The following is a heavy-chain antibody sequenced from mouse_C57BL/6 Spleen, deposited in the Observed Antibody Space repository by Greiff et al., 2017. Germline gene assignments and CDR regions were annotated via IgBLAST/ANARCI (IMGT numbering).Heavy chain of an antibody. V-gene: IGHV5-4*01. J-gene: IGHJ3*01. CDR2: ISDGGSYT. CDR1: GFTFSSYA. D-gene: IGHD1-1*01. CDR3: ARDGDYYGSRVWFAY. Sequence: EVKLVESGGGLVKPGGSLKLSCAASGFTFSSYAMSWVRQTPEKRLEWVATISDGGSYTYYPDNVEGRFTISRDNAKNNLYLQMSHLKSEDTAMYYCARDGDYYGSRVWFAYWGQGTLVTVSA.